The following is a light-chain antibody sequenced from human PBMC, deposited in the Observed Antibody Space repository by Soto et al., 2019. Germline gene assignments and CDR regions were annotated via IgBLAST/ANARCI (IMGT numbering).Light chain of an antibody. CDR3: NSYTTTVTYV. CDR1: SSDVGAYNR. V-gene: IGLV2-14*03. Sequence: QSALTQPASVSGSPGQSITISCTGSSSDVGAYNRVSWYQQHPGKAPKLIIYGVSNRPSGISDRFSGSKSGSTASLTISALQPEDEADYYCNSYTTTVTYVFGTGTKLTVL. CDR2: GVS. J-gene: IGLJ1*01.